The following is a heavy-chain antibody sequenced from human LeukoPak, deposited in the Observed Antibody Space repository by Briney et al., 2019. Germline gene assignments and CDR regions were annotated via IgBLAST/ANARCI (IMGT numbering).Heavy chain of an antibody. Sequence: GASVKVSCKASGYTFTSYYMHWVRQAPGQGLEWMGIINPSGGSTSYAQKFQGRVTMTRDTSTSTAYMELRSLRSDDTAVYYCARFFWQMGAADYWGQGTLVTVSS. CDR3: ARFFWQMGAADY. CDR1: GYTFTSYY. V-gene: IGHV1-46*01. J-gene: IGHJ4*02. CDR2: INPSGGST. D-gene: IGHD1-26*01.